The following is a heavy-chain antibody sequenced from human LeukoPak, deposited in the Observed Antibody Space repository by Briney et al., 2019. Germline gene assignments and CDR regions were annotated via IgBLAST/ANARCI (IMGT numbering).Heavy chain of an antibody. CDR1: GYTFTSYD. D-gene: IGHD2-2*01. CDR3: ARGRCSSTSCYSYRYYYYYMDV. J-gene: IGHJ6*03. V-gene: IGHV1-8*03. CDR2: MNPNSGNT. Sequence: ASVTVSCKASGYTFTSYDINWVRQATGQGLEWMGWMNPNSGNTGYAQKFQGRVTITRNTSISTAYMELSSLRSEDTAVYYCARGRCSSTSCYSYRYYYYYMDVWGKGTTVTVSS.